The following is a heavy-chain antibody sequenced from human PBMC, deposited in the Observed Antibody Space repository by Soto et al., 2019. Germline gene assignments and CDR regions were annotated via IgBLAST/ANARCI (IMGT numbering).Heavy chain of an antibody. CDR3: ATGGYDSSGYYRFDY. CDR1: CGAFFSYA. CDR2: IISIFGTA. D-gene: IGHD3-22*01. V-gene: IGHV1-69*01. J-gene: IGHJ4*02. Sequence: ASVLVFCKTSCGAFFSYAIYWVRQAPGQGLEWMGGIISIFGTANYAQKFQGRVTITADESTSTAYMELSSLRSEDTAAYYCATGGYDSSGYYRFDYWGQGTLVTVSS.